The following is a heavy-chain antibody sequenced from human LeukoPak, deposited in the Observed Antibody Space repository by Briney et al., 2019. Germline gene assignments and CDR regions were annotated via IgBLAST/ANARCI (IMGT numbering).Heavy chain of an antibody. D-gene: IGHD3-10*01. CDR2: ISYDGSTK. CDR1: GFTFSSYA. V-gene: IGHV3-30*04. J-gene: IGHJ4*02. Sequence: PGRSLRLSCAASGFTFSSYAMHWVRQAPGKGLEWVAVISYDGSTKYYADSVKGRFTISRDNSKNTLYLQMNSLRAEDTAVYYRARNQRGPMVRGVPCYYWGQGTLVTVSS. CDR3: ARNQRGPMVRGVPCYY.